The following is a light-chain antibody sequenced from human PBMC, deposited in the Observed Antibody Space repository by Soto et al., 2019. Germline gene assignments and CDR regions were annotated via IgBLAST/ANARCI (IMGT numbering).Light chain of an antibody. Sequence: DSQMTQSPSSLSASLGDTVTITCRPSQSVTTYLNWYQQKPWKVPKLLIYDASMLQSGVPSRFSGSGSGTEFTLTISSLQPEDFATYYCQQGYTMPHTFGPGTKVEIK. CDR3: QQGYTMPHT. J-gene: IGKJ3*01. CDR2: DAS. V-gene: IGKV1-39*01. CDR1: QSVTTY.